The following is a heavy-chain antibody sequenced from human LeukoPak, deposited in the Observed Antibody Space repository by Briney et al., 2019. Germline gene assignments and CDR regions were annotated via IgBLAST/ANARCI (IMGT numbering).Heavy chain of an antibody. Sequence: ASVKVSCKASGYTFTGYYMHWVRQAPGQGLEWMGWINPSSGGTNYAQKFQGRVTMTRDTSISTAYMELSRLRSDDTAVYYCARAGSEKAFDIWGQGTMVTVSS. V-gene: IGHV1-2*02. CDR3: ARAGSEKAFDI. CDR1: GYTFTGYY. CDR2: INPSSGGT. D-gene: IGHD3-10*01. J-gene: IGHJ3*02.